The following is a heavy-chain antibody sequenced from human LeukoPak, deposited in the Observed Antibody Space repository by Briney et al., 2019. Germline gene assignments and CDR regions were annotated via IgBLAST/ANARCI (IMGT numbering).Heavy chain of an antibody. V-gene: IGHV4-39*07. CDR2: IYYSWNT. Sequence: SETLSLTCTVSGGSIRSSSYYWGWIRQPPGKGLEWIGSIYYSWNTYYNPSLKSRVTISADTSENQFSLNMTSVTAADTAVYFCAASSGWWRLDNWGQGTLVIVSA. J-gene: IGHJ4*02. CDR1: GGSIRSSSYY. CDR3: AASSGWWRLDN. D-gene: IGHD6-19*01.